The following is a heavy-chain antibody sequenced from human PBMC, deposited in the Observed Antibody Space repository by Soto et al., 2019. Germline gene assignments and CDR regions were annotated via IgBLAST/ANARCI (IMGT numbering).Heavy chain of an antibody. CDR1: GFSVSSNY. V-gene: IGHV3-66*01. J-gene: IGHJ3*02. CDR3: EGTNLEAFDI. D-gene: IGHD2-8*01. CDR2: IYDGGST. Sequence: EVQLVESGGGLVQRGGSLRLSCAASGFSVSSNYMSWVRQAPGKGLEWVSVIYDGGSTYYADSVKGRFTISRDSFKNTLYLQMDSLRVEDTAVYYCEGTNLEAFDICGQGTMVTVSS.